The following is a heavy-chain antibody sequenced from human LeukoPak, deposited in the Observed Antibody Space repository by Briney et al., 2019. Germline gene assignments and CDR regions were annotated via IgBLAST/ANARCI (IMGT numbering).Heavy chain of an antibody. CDR1: GFTFSDYA. D-gene: IGHD6-6*01. V-gene: IGHV3-30*04. J-gene: IGHJ4*02. CDR2: TSYDESNK. CDR3: ARVVVSSSSDYFDY. Sequence: GGSLRLSCSAFGFTFSDYAMHWVRQAPGKGLEWVAVTSYDESNKYYADSVKGRFTISRDNSKKTLYLQMNSLRDEDTAIYYCARVVVSSSSDYFDYWGQGTLVIVSS.